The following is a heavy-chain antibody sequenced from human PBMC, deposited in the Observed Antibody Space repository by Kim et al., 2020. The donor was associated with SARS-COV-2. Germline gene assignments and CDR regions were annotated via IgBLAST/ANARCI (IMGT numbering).Heavy chain of an antibody. Sequence: GESLKISCKGSGYSFTSYWISWVRQMPGKGLEWMGRIDPSDSYTNYSPSFQGHVTISADKSISTAYLQWSSLKASDTAMYYCARHSGHYSSSWYFDYWGQGTLVTVSS. V-gene: IGHV5-10-1*01. CDR3: ARHSGHYSSSWYFDY. J-gene: IGHJ4*02. D-gene: IGHD6-13*01. CDR2: IDPSDSYT. CDR1: GYSFTSYW.